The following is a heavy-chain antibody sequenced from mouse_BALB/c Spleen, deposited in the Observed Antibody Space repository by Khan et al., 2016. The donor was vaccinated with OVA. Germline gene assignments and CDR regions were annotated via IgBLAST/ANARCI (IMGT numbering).Heavy chain of an antibody. V-gene: IGHV1-55*01. CDR1: GYNFTSYW. D-gene: IGHD1-1*01. CDR2: IYPGSGRT. J-gene: IGHJ1*01. CDR3: GRRRYHGSRTFYF. Sequence: QVQLQQPGAELVKPGTSVKLSCKASGYNFTSYWINWVKLRPGQGLEWIGDIYPGSGRTNYNEKFKSKAALTVDTSSSTAYMQLHSLASEDSSLYYAGRRRYHGSRTFYFRGAGTTVTVGS.